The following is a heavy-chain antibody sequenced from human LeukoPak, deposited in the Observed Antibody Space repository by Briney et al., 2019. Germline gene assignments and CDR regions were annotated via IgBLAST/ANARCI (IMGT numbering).Heavy chain of an antibody. V-gene: IGHV3-30*04. D-gene: IGHD1-14*01. CDR1: GFTFSSYA. Sequence: LSGGSLRLSCAASGFTFSSYATHWVRQAPGKGLEWVAVISYDGSNKYYADSVKGRFTISRDNSKNTLYLQMNSLRAEDAAVYYCAKRTGVASSGLDCWGQGTLVTVSS. CDR2: ISYDGSNK. J-gene: IGHJ4*02. CDR3: AKRTGVASSGLDC.